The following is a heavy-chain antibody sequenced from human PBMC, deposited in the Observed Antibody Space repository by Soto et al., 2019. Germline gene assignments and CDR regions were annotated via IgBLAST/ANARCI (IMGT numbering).Heavy chain of an antibody. Sequence: QVQLVQSGAEVKKPGSSVKVSCKASGGTFSSYTISWVRQAPGQGLEWMGRIIPILGIANYAQKFQGRVXIXPXXSTSTAYMELSSLRSEDTAVYYCARADGEGDAFDIWGQGTMVTVSS. V-gene: IGHV1-69*02. D-gene: IGHD7-27*01. CDR2: IIPILGIA. J-gene: IGHJ3*02. CDR3: ARADGEGDAFDI. CDR1: GGTFSSYT.